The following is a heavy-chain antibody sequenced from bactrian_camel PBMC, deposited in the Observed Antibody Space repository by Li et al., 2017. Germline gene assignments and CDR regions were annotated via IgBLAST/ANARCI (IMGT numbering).Heavy chain of an antibody. J-gene: IGHJ6*01. CDR3: VRWSNGARRDFDY. Sequence: VQLVESGGGSVQAGGSLRLSCKASGNIVGYYSMAWFRQAPGKERKGVAAIFTGAGSTYYVDSVKGRFTISRDNAKNIKYLQMNPLKADDTAVYYCVRWSNGARRDFDYWGQGTQVTVS. D-gene: IGHD1*01. V-gene: IGHV3S54*01. CDR1: GNIVGYYS. CDR2: IFTGAGST.